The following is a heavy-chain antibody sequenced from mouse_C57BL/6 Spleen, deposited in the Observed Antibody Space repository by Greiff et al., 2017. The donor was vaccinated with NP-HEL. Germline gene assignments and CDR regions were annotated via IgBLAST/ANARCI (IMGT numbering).Heavy chain of an antibody. CDR2: INPSSGYT. CDR3: AREGDGDFYAMDY. Sequence: QVQLQQSGAELAKPGASVKLSCKASGYTFTSYWMHWVNQRPGQGLEWIGYINPSSGYTKYNQKFKDKATLTADKSSSTAYMQLSSLTYEDSAVYYCAREGDGDFYAMDYWDQGTSVTVSS. CDR1: GYTFTSYW. V-gene: IGHV1-7*01. J-gene: IGHJ4*01. D-gene: IGHD3-3*01.